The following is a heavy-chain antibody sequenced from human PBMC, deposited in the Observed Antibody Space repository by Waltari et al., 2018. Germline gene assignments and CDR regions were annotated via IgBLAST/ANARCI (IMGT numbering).Heavy chain of an antibody. CDR1: GTTLIDTA. J-gene: IGHJ3*01. Sequence: QVQLQQSGTEVKTPGASGKVSCRVFGTTLIDTAMHWVRQAPGKGLEWLGGFDAEQGDTIYAQKFQGRVSMTEDTSAGTAYMELNNLRSDDTAVYYCATNLIRAYAFDVWGQGTVVSVSS. CDR3: ATNLIRAYAFDV. V-gene: IGHV1-24*01. D-gene: IGHD3-10*01. CDR2: FDAEQGDT.